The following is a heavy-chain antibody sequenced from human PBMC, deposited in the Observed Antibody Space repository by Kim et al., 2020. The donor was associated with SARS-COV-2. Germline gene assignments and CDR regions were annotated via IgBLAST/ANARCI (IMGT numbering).Heavy chain of an antibody. CDR2: ISGSGGST. J-gene: IGHJ6*02. V-gene: IGHV3-23*01. CDR3: AKVDWGGSCFVDNYYGTDV. CDR1: GFPFSSYA. Sequence: GGSLRLSCAASGFPFSSYAMSWVRQAPGKGLEWVSAISGSGGSTYYADSVKGRFTISRDNSKNTLYLQMNSLRAEDTAVYYCAKVDWGGSCFVDNYYGTDVWGQGATVTVSS. D-gene: IGHD2-15*01.